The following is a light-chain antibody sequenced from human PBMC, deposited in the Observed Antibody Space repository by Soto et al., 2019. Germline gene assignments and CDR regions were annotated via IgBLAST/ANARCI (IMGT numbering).Light chain of an antibody. CDR3: TSYAGNNNLV. Sequence: QSVLTQPPSASGSPGQSATISCTGTSSDVGGYDFVSWYQQHPGKAPKLMIYEVSKRPSGVPDRFSGSKSGNTASLTVSGLQTEDEADYYCTSYAGNNNLVFGGGTKLTVL. CDR2: EVS. J-gene: IGLJ3*02. V-gene: IGLV2-8*01. CDR1: SSDVGGYDF.